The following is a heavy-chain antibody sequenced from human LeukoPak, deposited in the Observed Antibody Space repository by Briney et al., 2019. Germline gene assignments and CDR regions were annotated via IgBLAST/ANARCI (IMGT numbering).Heavy chain of an antibody. CDR2: IKHSGST. CDR3: ARGLVYYYYYMDV. Sequence: SETLSLTCAVYGGSFSGYYWSWIRQPPGKGLEWIGEIKHSGSTNYNPSLKSRVTISVDTSKNQFSLKLSSVTAADTAVYYCARGLVYYYYYMDVWGKGTTVTVSS. CDR1: GGSFSGYY. V-gene: IGHV4-34*01. J-gene: IGHJ6*03.